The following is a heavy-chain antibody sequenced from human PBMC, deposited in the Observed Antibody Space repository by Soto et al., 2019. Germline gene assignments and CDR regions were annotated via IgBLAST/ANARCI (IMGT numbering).Heavy chain of an antibody. V-gene: IGHV3-33*01. D-gene: IGHD6-6*01. Sequence: QVQLVESGGGVVQPGRSLRLSCAASGFTFSSYGMHWVRQAPGKGLEWVAVIWYDGSNKYYADSVKGRFTISRDNSKNTLYLQMNRLSAEDTAVYYCARDSGVYRAFDIWGQGTMVTVSS. J-gene: IGHJ3*02. CDR3: ARDSGVYRAFDI. CDR2: IWYDGSNK. CDR1: GFTFSSYG.